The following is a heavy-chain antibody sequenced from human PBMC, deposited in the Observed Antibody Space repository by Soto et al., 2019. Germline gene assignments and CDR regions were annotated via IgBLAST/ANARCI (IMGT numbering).Heavy chain of an antibody. Sequence: QPGGSLRLSCAASGFTFSSYAMSWVRQAPGKGLEWVSAISGSGGSTYYADSVKGRFTISRDNSKNTLYLQMNSLRAEDTAVYYCAGEAAAGIYYYYGMDVWGQGTTVTVSS. J-gene: IGHJ6*02. CDR2: ISGSGGST. CDR1: GFTFSSYA. CDR3: AGEAAAGIYYYYGMDV. V-gene: IGHV3-23*01. D-gene: IGHD6-13*01.